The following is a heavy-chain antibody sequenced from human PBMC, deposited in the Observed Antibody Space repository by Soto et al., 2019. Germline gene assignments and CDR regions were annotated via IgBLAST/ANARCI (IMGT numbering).Heavy chain of an antibody. V-gene: IGHV1-18*01. CDR2: ISTYNGNA. CDR3: ARSTVWAFDY. J-gene: IGHJ4*02. D-gene: IGHD7-27*01. CDR1: GXTFTXXX. Sequence: ASVKVSCKASGXTFTXXXIXWVRQAPGQGLEWMGWISTYNGNANYAQKLQGRVTMTTDTSTSTAYMELRSLRSDDTAVYYCARSTVWAFDYWGQGTLVTSPQ.